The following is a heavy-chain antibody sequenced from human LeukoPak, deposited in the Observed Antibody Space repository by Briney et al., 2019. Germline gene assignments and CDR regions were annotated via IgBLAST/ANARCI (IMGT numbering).Heavy chain of an antibody. J-gene: IGHJ3*02. CDR1: GDSISNYY. Sequence: SETLSLTCTVSGDSISNYYWSWIRQPPGKGLEWMGYISYSGSTNYSPSLKSRVAISVDTSKNQISLNMHSVTAADTTLYHGARRSGTYALDIWGQGAMVTVSS. CDR2: ISYSGST. CDR3: ARRSGTYALDI. D-gene: IGHD1-26*01. V-gene: IGHV4-59*08.